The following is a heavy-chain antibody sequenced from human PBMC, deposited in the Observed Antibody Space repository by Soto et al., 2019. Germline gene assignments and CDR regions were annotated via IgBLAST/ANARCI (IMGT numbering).Heavy chain of an antibody. Sequence: SETLSLTCAVYGGSFSGYYWNWIRQPPGKGLEWIGEINHSGSTNYNPSLESRVTISVDTSKNQFSLNVNSVTAADTAMYYCARGDSGWSKNLDYWGQGTLVTVSS. D-gene: IGHD6-19*01. CDR2: INHSGST. J-gene: IGHJ4*02. CDR1: GGSFSGYY. V-gene: IGHV4-34*01. CDR3: ARGDSGWSKNLDY.